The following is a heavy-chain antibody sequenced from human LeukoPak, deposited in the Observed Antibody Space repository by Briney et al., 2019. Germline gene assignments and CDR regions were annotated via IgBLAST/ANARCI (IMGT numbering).Heavy chain of an antibody. D-gene: IGHD3-9*01. CDR1: GFTFSSYA. CDR3: ANLGWKYYDILTGPRFNY. J-gene: IGHJ4*02. Sequence: PGGSLRLSCAASGFTFSSYAMSWVRQAPGKGLEWVSAISGSGGSTYYADSVKGRFTISRDNSKNTLYLQMNSLRAEDTAVYYCANLGWKYYDILTGPRFNYWGQGTLVTVSS. V-gene: IGHV3-23*01. CDR2: ISGSGGST.